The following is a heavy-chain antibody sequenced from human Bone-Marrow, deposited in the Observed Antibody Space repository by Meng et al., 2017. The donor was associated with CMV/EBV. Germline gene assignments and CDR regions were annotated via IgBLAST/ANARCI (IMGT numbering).Heavy chain of an antibody. J-gene: IGHJ4*02. CDR1: GFSLSTSGMC. D-gene: IGHD6-13*01. CDR2: IDWDDDK. CDR3: ARINSSSWRYYFDY. V-gene: IGHV2-70*20. Sequence: SGPTLVKPTQTLTLTCTFSGFSLSTSGMCVSWVRQPPGKALEWLALIDWDDDKYYSTSLKTRLTISKDTSKNQVVLTMTNVDPVDTATYYCARINSSSWRYYFDYWGQGTLVTVSS.